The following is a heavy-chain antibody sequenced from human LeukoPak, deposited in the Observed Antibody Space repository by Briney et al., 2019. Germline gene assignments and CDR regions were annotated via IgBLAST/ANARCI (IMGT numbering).Heavy chain of an antibody. V-gene: IGHV3-30-3*01. CDR2: ISYDGSNK. CDR1: GFTFSSYA. D-gene: IGHD2-2*01. J-gene: IGHJ4*02. Sequence: GGSLRLSCAASGFTFSSYAMHWVRQAPGKGLEWVAVISYDGSNKYYADSVKGRFTISRDNSKNTLYLQMNSLRAEDTAVYYGARDGIVVVPAATPYYFDYWGQGTLVTVSS. CDR3: ARDGIVVVPAATPYYFDY.